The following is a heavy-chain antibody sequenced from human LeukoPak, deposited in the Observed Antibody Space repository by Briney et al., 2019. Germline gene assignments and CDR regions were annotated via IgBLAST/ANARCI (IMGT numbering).Heavy chain of an antibody. J-gene: IGHJ6*03. V-gene: IGHV3-33*01. D-gene: IGHD3-3*01. Sequence: TGGSLRLSCAASGFTFSSYGMHWVRQAPGKGLEWVAVIWYDGSNKYYADSVKGRFTFSRDNSKNTLYPQMNSLRAEDTAVYYCARATTYYDFWSGYYKDTSHYYYMDVWGKGTTVTVSS. CDR2: IWYDGSNK. CDR1: GFTFSSYG. CDR3: ARATTYYDFWSGYYKDTSHYYYMDV.